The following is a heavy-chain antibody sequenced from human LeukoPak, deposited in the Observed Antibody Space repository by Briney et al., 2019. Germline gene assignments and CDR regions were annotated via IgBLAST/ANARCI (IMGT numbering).Heavy chain of an antibody. CDR1: GGSISSYY. J-gene: IGHJ6*03. Sequence: SETLSLTCTVSGGSISSYYWSWIRQPPGKGLEWIGYIYYSGSTNYNPSLKSRVTISVDTSKNQFSLKLSSVTAADTAVYYCARAGLTIQTYYYYYMDVWGKGTTVTVSS. CDR2: IYYSGST. V-gene: IGHV4-59*08. CDR3: ARAGLTIQTYYYYYMDV. D-gene: IGHD4/OR15-4a*01.